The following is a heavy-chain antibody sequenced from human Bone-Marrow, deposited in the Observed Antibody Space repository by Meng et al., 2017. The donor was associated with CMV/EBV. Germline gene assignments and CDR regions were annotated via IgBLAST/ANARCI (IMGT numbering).Heavy chain of an antibody. J-gene: IGHJ1*01. CDR3: AKDMGSLYCSSTSCYSYFQH. Sequence: GESLKISCAASGFIFSGYTMNWVRQAPGKGLEWVSSISSSSSYIYYADSVKGRFTISRDNAKNSLYLQMNSLRAEDTALYYCAKDMGSLYCSSTSCYSYFQHWGQGTLVTVSS. CDR1: GFIFSGYT. V-gene: IGHV3-21*04. CDR2: ISSSSSYI. D-gene: IGHD2-2*02.